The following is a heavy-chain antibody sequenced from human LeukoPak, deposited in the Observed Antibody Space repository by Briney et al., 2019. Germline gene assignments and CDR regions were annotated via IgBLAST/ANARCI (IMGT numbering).Heavy chain of an antibody. J-gene: IGHJ5*02. CDR2: INHSGNT. D-gene: IGHD4-23*01. CDR3: ATKDYGGNSHWFDP. CDR1: GGSISSYY. Sequence: SETLSLTCTVSGGSISSYYWSWIRQPPGKGLEWIGEINHSGNTNYNPSLKSRVTISIDTSKNQFSLKLSSVTAADTAVYYCATKDYGGNSHWFDPWGQGTLVTVSS. V-gene: IGHV4-34*01.